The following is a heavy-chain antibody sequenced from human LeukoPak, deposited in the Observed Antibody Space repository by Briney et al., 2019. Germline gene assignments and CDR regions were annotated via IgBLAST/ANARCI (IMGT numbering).Heavy chain of an antibody. D-gene: IGHD6-13*01. CDR2: ISGSGSST. CDR3: AKGLWQQLEFGY. CDR1: GFTFSSYA. J-gene: IGHJ4*02. Sequence: GGSLRLSCAASGFTFSSYAMSWVRQAPGKGLEWVSGISGSGSSTYYADSVKGRFTISRDNSKSTLYLQMNSLRVEDTAIYYCAKGLWQQLEFGYWGQGTLVTVSS. V-gene: IGHV3-23*01.